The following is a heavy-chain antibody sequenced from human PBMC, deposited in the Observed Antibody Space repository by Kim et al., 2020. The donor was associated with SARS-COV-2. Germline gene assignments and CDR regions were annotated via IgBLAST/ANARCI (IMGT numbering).Heavy chain of an antibody. CDR2: TI. D-gene: IGHD2-21*01. Sequence: TIEPADSVRGRFTISTDSATNALYLQMNSLRDEDTAVYYCARDFIFAFDIWGQGTVVTVSS. V-gene: IGHV3-48*02. CDR3: ARDFIFAFDI. J-gene: IGHJ3*02.